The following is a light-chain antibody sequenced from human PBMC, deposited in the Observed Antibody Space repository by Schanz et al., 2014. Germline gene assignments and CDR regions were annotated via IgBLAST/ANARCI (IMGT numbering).Light chain of an antibody. V-gene: IGLV2-23*01. J-gene: IGLJ2*01. CDR2: GDN. Sequence: QSALTQPASVSASPGQSITISCTGTATDIGGTYLVSWYQQNPGEAPKLLILGDNHRPSGVSNRFSGSKSGNTASLTISGLQAEDEADYHCCSYAGSYTVVFGGGTKLTVL. CDR3: CSYAGSYTVV. CDR1: ATDIGGTYL.